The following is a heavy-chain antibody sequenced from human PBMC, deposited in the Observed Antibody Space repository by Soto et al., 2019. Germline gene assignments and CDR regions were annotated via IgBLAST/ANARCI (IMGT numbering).Heavy chain of an antibody. Sequence: QVQLVQSGAEVKKPGSSVKVSCKASGGTFSSYAISWVRQAPGQGLEWMGGIIPIFGTANYAQKFQGRVTITADESTSTAYMELSSLRSEDTAVYYCARDTGYSSSSGPYYYYYYGMDVWGQGTTVTVSS. CDR1: GGTFSSYA. J-gene: IGHJ6*02. V-gene: IGHV1-69*12. D-gene: IGHD6-6*01. CDR3: ARDTGYSSSSGPYYYYYYGMDV. CDR2: IIPIFGTA.